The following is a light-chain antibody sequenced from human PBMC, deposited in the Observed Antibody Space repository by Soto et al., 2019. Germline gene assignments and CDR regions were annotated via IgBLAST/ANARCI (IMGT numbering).Light chain of an antibody. J-gene: IGLJ1*01. CDR1: GSDVGGYNY. CDR3: SSYTSSSTLFYG. CDR2: DVS. Sequence: QSVLTQPASVSGSPGQSITISCTGTGSDVGGYNYVSWYQQHPGKAPKLMIYDVSNRPSGVSNRFSGSKSGNTASLTISGLQAEDEADYYCSSYTSSSTLFYGFGTGTKVTVL. V-gene: IGLV2-14*01.